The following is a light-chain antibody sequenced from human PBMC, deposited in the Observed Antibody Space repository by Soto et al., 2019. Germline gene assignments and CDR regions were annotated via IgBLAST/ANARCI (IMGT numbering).Light chain of an antibody. Sequence: DIQVTQSPSTLSASVGDRVTITCRASQSISSWLAWYQQKPGKAPKLLIYKASSLESGVPSRFSGSGSGTEFTLTITSLQPDDFATYYCQQYNNYWTFGQGTKV. CDR2: KAS. CDR1: QSISSW. J-gene: IGKJ1*01. CDR3: QQYNNYWT. V-gene: IGKV1-5*03.